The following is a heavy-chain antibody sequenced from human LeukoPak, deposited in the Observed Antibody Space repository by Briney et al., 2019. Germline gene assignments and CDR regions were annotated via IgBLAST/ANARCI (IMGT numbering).Heavy chain of an antibody. J-gene: IGHJ4*02. D-gene: IGHD3-10*01. CDR3: ARDQGAYYYGSVLDY. CDR1: GFTFSTYG. Sequence: PGGSLRLSCAASGFTFSTYGMHWVRQAPGKGLEWVTFIRSDANKKYYADSVKGRFATSRGTSKNTLYLQMNSLNAEDTAVYYCARDQGAYYYGSVLDYWGQGTLVTVSS. V-gene: IGHV3-30*02. CDR2: IRSDANKK.